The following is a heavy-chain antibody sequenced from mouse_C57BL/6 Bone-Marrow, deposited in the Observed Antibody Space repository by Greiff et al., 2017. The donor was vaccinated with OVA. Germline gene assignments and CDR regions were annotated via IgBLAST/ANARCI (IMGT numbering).Heavy chain of an antibody. CDR1: GYSITSGYS. CDR3: ARGPPYGYIDG. Sequence: VQLKESGPGLVKPSQSLYLTCSVSGYSITSGYSWNWIRQFPGNKLEWMGYIRYDGSNKYNPSLKNRITITRDTSKNQFVLKLNSVTTEDTATCYCARGPPYGYIDGWGTGTTVTVST. J-gene: IGHJ1*03. CDR2: IRYDGSN. V-gene: IGHV3-6*01.